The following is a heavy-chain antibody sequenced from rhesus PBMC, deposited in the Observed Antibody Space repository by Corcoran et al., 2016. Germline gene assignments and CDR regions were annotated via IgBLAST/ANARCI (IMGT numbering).Heavy chain of an antibody. CDR1: GGSISDTYR. CDR3: AMGQLERDAFDF. J-gene: IGHJ3*01. V-gene: IGHV4S10*01. CDR2: IYGSRTST. D-gene: IGHD6-25*01. Sequence: QVQLQESGPGVVKPSVTLSLTSAVSGGSISDTYRWSCLRPPPGKGLEWIGYIYGSRTSTNYNPSLKSRVTISKDTSKNQFSLKLSSVTAADTAVYYCAMGQLERDAFDFWGQGLRVTVSS.